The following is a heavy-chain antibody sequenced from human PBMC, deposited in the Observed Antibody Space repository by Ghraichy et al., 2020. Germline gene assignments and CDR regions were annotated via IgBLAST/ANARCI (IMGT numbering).Heavy chain of an antibody. V-gene: IGHV1-18*01. CDR3: ARDVYSGSYYVGLNFDY. D-gene: IGHD1-26*01. Sequence: ASVKVSCKASGYTFTSYGISWVRQAPGQGLEWMGWISAYNGNTNYAQKLQGRVTMTTDTSTSTAYMELRSLRSDDTAVYYCARDVYSGSYYVGLNFDYWGQGTLVTVSS. CDR2: ISAYNGNT. CDR1: GYTFTSYG. J-gene: IGHJ4*02.